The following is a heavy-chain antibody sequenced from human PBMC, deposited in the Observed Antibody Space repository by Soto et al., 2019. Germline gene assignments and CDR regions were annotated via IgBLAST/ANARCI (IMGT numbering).Heavy chain of an antibody. V-gene: IGHV1-18*01. CDR3: ARDSGIPAAGPSSP. CDR2: ISAYNGNT. J-gene: IGHJ5*02. Sequence: QVQLVQSGAEVKKPGASVKVSCKASGYTFTSYGISWVRQAPGQGLEWMGWISAYNGNTNYAQKLQGRVTMTTDTXTSTAYMELRSLRSDATAVYYGARDSGIPAAGPSSPWGQGTLVTVSS. CDR1: GYTFTSYG. D-gene: IGHD6-13*01.